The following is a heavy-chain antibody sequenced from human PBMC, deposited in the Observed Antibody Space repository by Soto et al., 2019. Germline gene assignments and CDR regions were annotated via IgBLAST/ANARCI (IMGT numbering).Heavy chain of an antibody. J-gene: IGHJ4*02. CDR3: ATRHLPYCSGGTCNPFDF. Sequence: GGSLRLSCAASGFTFSTYAMSWVRQAPGKGLEWVSTISVSGDSTYSADSVKGWFAVSRDNSKNTVYLQMNSLRAEDTAIYYCATRHLPYCSGGTCNPFDFWGQGTLVTVSS. D-gene: IGHD2-15*01. CDR2: ISVSGDST. V-gene: IGHV3-23*01. CDR1: GFTFSTYA.